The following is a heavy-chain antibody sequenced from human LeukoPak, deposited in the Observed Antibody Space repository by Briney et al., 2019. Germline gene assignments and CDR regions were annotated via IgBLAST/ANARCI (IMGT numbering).Heavy chain of an antibody. J-gene: IGHJ5*02. CDR2: IYSGGST. Sequence: QPGGSLRLSCAASGFTVSSNYMSWVRQAPGKGLEWVSVIYSGGSTYYADSVKGRFTIPRDNSKNTLYLQMNSLRAEDTAVYYCARNLVATISVWFDPWGQGTLVTVSS. CDR1: GFTVSSNY. D-gene: IGHD5-12*01. V-gene: IGHV3-53*01. CDR3: ARNLVATISVWFDP.